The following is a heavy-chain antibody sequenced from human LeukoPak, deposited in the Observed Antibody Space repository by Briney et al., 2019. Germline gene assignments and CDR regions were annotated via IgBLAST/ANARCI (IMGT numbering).Heavy chain of an antibody. CDR3: ARPSIASPSTFDY. J-gene: IGHJ4*02. CDR1: GFNFRSYW. V-gene: IGHV3-7*01. Sequence: GGSLRLSCATSGFNFRSYWMSWVRQAPGKGLEWVANIKEDGSEKYYVDSVKGRFTISRDNVKKSLYLQMNSLRAEDTAVYYCARPSIASPSTFDYWGQGTLVTVSS. D-gene: IGHD6-6*01. CDR2: IKEDGSEK.